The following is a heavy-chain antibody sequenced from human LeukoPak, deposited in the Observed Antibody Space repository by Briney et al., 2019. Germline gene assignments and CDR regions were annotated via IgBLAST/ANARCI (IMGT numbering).Heavy chain of an antibody. CDR2: ISGSGGST. V-gene: IGHV3-23*01. D-gene: IGHD3-3*01. CDR1: GFTFSSYA. Sequence: TGGSLRLSCAASGFTFSSYAMSWVRQAPGKGLEWVSAISGSGGSTYYADSVKGRFTISRDNSKNTLYLQMNSLRAEDTAVYYCAKDRSGYYDFWSGYPSNWFDPWGQGTLVTVSS. J-gene: IGHJ5*02. CDR3: AKDRSGYYDFWSGYPSNWFDP.